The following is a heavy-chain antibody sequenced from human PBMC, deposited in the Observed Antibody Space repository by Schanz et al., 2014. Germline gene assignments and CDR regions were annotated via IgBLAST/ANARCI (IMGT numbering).Heavy chain of an antibody. V-gene: IGHV3-66*01. CDR3: ARSAGSDFWSGYYTRFDY. J-gene: IGHJ4*02. CDR2: SHSGGSK. D-gene: IGHD3-3*01. Sequence: EGQLAESGGGLVQPGGSLRLSCAVSGFTVSSNHMSWVRQAPGKGLEWVSSISHSGGSKYYADSVKGRFTISRDNSENTLYLQMNSLSADDTAVYYCARSAGSDFWSGYYTRFDYWGQGTLVTVSS. CDR1: GFTVSSNH.